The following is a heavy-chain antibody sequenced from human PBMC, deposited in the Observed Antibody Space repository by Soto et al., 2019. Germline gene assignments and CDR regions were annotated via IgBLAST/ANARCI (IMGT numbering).Heavy chain of an antibody. Sequence: QGQLVESGGGVVQPGRSLRLSCAASGFTFNIYDAHWVRQAPGKGLEWVAFITYDGTQEYYAASVKGRFTISRDNSENTLFLQMTSLRTEDTAVYFCAKRGDFGSVGLDLWGQGTLVTVSS. J-gene: IGHJ5*02. CDR2: ITYDGTQE. V-gene: IGHV3-30*18. CDR3: AKRGDFGSVGLDL. CDR1: GFTFNIYD. D-gene: IGHD3-10*01.